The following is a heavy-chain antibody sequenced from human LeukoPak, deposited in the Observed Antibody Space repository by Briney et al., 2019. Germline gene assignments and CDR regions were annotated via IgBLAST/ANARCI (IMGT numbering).Heavy chain of an antibody. Sequence: ASVKVSCKASGGTFSSYPFTWVRQAPGQGLEWMGEITPIFGAANYAQTFQGRVTITADESTSTVFMELSSLRSDDTAFYYCARNSRVASTSGLNYWGQGTLVTVSS. CDR1: GGTFSSYP. D-gene: IGHD4-23*01. J-gene: IGHJ4*02. CDR3: ARNSRVASTSGLNY. V-gene: IGHV1-69*13. CDR2: ITPIFGAA.